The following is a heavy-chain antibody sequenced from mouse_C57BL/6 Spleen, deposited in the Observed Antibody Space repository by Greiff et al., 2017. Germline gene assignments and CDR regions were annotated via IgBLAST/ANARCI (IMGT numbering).Heavy chain of an antibody. CDR3: ARTHYGSSSWFAY. V-gene: IGHV5-17*01. D-gene: IGHD1-1*01. CDR1: GFTFSDYG. J-gene: IGHJ3*01. CDR2: ISSGSSTI. Sequence: EVMLVESGGGLVKPGGSLKLSCAASGFTFSDYGMHWVRQAPEEGLEWVAYISSGSSTIYYADTVKGRFTISRDNAKNTLFLQMTSLRSEDTAMYYCARTHYGSSSWFAYWGQGTLVTVSA.